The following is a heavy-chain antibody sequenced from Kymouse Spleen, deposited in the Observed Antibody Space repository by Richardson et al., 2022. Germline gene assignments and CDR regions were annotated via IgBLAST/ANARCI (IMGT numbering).Heavy chain of an antibody. Sequence: EVQLVESGGGLVQPGGSLRLSCAASGFTFSSYAMSWVRQAPGKGLEWVSAISGSGGSTYYADSVKGRFTISRDNSKNTLYLQMNSLRAEDTAVYYCAKEYSGYDYYYYGMDVWGQGTTVTVSS. V-gene: IGHV3-23*04. CDR1: GFTFSSYA. D-gene: IGHD5-12*01. CDR3: AKEYSGYDYYYYGMDV. J-gene: IGHJ6*02. CDR2: ISGSGGST.